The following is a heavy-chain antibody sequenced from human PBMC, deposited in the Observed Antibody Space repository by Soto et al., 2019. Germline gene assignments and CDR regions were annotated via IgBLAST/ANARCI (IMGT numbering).Heavy chain of an antibody. J-gene: IGHJ4*02. V-gene: IGHV3-30*03. CDR1: GFSFSRFA. Sequence: GGSLRLSCAASGFSFSRFAIHWVRQAPGKGLEWVAVISKDGSVIYYAVSVKGRFTISRDNSKSSLFLQVNSLTSEDTAVYHCARSRSGAVPDSLGFRDQETLVAVSS. CDR2: ISKDGSVI. CDR3: ARSRSGAVPDSLGF. D-gene: IGHD3-10*01.